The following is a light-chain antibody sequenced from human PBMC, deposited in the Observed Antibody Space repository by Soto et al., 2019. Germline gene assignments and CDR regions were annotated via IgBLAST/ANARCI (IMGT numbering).Light chain of an antibody. Sequence: SYELTQTPSVSVSPGQTATITCSGDELPKQFVFWYQQKPGQAPVLVIQKDTERPSGIPERFSGSTSGTLVTLTISGVQAEDEADYYCCSYAGSYVVFGGGTKLTVL. J-gene: IGLJ2*01. CDR2: KDT. V-gene: IGLV3-25*02. CDR3: CSYAGSYVV. CDR1: ELPKQF.